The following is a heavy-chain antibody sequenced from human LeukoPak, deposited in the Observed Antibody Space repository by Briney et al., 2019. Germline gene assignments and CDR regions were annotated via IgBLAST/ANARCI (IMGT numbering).Heavy chain of an antibody. CDR1: GGSFSGYY. CDR3: ARGWGTAFDI. J-gene: IGHJ3*02. CDR2: INHSGST. V-gene: IGHV4-34*01. Sequence: PSETLSLTCAVYGGSFSGYYWSWIRQPPGKGLEWIGEINHSGSTNYNPSLKSRVTISVDTSKNQFSLKLSSVTAADTAVYYCARGWGTAFDIWGQGTMVTVSS. D-gene: IGHD3-16*01.